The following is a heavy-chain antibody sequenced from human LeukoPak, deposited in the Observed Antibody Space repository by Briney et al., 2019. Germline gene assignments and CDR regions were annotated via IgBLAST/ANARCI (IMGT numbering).Heavy chain of an antibody. D-gene: IGHD4-11*01. J-gene: IGHJ6*03. CDR1: GFTFSSYG. Sequence: GRSLRLSCAASGFTFSSYGMHWVRQAPGKGLEWVAVIWYDGSNKYYTDSVKGRFTISRDNSKNTLYLQMNSLRAEDTAVYYCARGLQPYYYYMDVWGKGTTVTVSS. V-gene: IGHV3-33*08. CDR3: ARGLQPYYYYMDV. CDR2: IWYDGSNK.